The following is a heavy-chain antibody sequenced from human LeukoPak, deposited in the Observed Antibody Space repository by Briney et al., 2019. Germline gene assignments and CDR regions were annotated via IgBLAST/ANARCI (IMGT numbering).Heavy chain of an antibody. CDR3: ARGRGAVAGTSRCFDL. V-gene: IGHV4-34*01. Sequence: SETLSLTCAVYGGSFSGYYWSWIRQPPGKGLEWIGEINHSGSTNYNPSLKSRVTISVDTSKNQFSLKLSSVTAADTAVYYCARGRGAVAGTSRCFDLWGRGTLVTVSS. J-gene: IGHJ2*01. CDR1: GGSFSGYY. CDR2: INHSGST. D-gene: IGHD6-19*01.